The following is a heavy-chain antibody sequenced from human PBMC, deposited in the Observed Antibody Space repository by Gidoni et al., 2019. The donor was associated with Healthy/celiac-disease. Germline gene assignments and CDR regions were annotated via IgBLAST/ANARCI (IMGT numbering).Heavy chain of an antibody. V-gene: IGHV1-69*01. J-gene: IGHJ4*02. CDR3: ARSPMGDYDFWSGYMYYFDY. CDR1: GGTFSSHA. Sequence: QVQLVPSGAEVTKPGSSVKVSCKASGGTFSSHAISWVRQAPGEGLVWMGGIIPIVGTANYAQKFQGRVTITADESTSTAYMKLSSLRSEDTAEYYCARSPMGDYDFWSGYMYYFDYWGQGTLVTVSS. D-gene: IGHD3-3*01. CDR2: IIPIVGTA.